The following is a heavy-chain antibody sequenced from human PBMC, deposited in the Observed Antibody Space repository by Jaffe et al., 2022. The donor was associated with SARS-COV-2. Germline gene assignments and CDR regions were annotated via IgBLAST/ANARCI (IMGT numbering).Heavy chain of an antibody. CDR3: TTDLAQYSSSWYWYFPYYGMDV. Sequence: EVQLVESGGGLVKPGGSLRLSCAASGFTFSNAWMSWVRQAPGKGLEWVGRIKSKTDGGTTDYAAPVKGRFTISRDDSKNTLYLQMNSLKTEDTAVYYCTTDLAQYSSSWYWYFPYYGMDVWGQGTTVTVSS. J-gene: IGHJ6*02. V-gene: IGHV3-15*01. CDR1: GFTFSNAW. D-gene: IGHD6-13*01. CDR2: IKSKTDGGTT.